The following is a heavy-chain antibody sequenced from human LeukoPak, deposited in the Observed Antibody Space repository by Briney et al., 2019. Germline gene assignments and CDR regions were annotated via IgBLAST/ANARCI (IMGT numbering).Heavy chain of an antibody. CDR1: GFTFSSYA. CDR3: ARATALVDY. V-gene: IGHV3-30*04. CDR2: ISYDGSNK. Sequence: GGSLGLSCAASGFTFSSYAMHWVRQAPGKGLEWVAVISYDGSNKYYADSVKGRFTISRDNSKNTLYLQMNSLRAEDTAVYYCARATALVDYWGQGTLVTVSS. D-gene: IGHD5-18*01. J-gene: IGHJ4*02.